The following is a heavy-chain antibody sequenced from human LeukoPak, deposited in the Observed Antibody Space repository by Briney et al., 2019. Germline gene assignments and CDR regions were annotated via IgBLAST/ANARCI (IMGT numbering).Heavy chain of an antibody. Sequence: GGSLRLSCAASGFTFSSYAMSWVRQAPGKGLEWVSAISGSGGSTYYADSVKGRFTISRDNSKNSLYLQMNSLRAEDTALYYCAKTFYDSSGYYFGSLMGYFDYWGQGTLVTVSS. D-gene: IGHD3-22*01. CDR3: AKTFYDSSGYYFGSLMGYFDY. J-gene: IGHJ4*02. CDR1: GFTFSSYA. V-gene: IGHV3-23*01. CDR2: ISGSGGST.